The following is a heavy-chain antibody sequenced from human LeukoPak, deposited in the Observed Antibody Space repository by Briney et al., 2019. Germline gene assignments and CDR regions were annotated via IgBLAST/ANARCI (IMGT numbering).Heavy chain of an antibody. Sequence: PGGSLRLSCATSGFTFSNAWMTWVRQAQGKGLEWVSAISGSGGSTYYADSVKGRFTISRDNSKNTLYLQMNSLRAEDTAVYYCAKELGYCSGGSCYLSRKNWFDPWGQGTLVTVSS. CDR1: GFTFSNAW. D-gene: IGHD2-15*01. J-gene: IGHJ5*02. V-gene: IGHV3-23*01. CDR3: AKELGYCSGGSCYLSRKNWFDP. CDR2: ISGSGGST.